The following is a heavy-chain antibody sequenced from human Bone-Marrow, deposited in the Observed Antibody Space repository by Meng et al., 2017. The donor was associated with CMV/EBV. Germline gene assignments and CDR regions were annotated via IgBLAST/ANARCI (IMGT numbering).Heavy chain of an antibody. CDR1: GGSISSSSYY. D-gene: IGHD2-2*01. Sequence: SETLSLTCTVSGGSISSSSYYWGWIRQPPGKGLEWIGSIYYSGSTYYNPSLKSRVTISVDTSKNQFSLKLSSVTAADTAVYYCAKGVQVRYCSSTSCYWLNWFDPWGQATLVSVSS. V-gene: IGHV4-39*07. CDR3: AKGVQVRYCSSTSCYWLNWFDP. J-gene: IGHJ5*02. CDR2: IYYSGST.